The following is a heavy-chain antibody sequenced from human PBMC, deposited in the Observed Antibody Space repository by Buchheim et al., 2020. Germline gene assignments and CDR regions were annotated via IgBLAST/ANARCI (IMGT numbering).Heavy chain of an antibody. Sequence: QVRPQQWGAGLLKPSETLSLTCAASGGSFSSYFWSWVRQSPDTGLEWIGEVKSDRTTNYNPSLRSRITISLDTSRSYFSLKLNSVTAADTAVYFCVREKWSDADWGQGT. V-gene: IGHV4-34*01. CDR1: GGSFSSYF. CDR3: VREKWSDAD. J-gene: IGHJ4*02. CDR2: VKSDRTT. D-gene: IGHD1-26*01.